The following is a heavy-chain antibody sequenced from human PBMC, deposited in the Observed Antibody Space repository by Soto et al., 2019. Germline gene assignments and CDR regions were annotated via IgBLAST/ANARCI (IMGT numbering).Heavy chain of an antibody. D-gene: IGHD3-22*01. CDR2: ISAYNGNT. J-gene: IGHJ6*02. CDR1: GYTFTSYG. V-gene: IGHV1-18*04. Sequence: QVQLVQSGAEVKKPGASVKVSCKASGYTFTSYGISWVRQAPGQGLEWMGWISAYNGNTNYAQKLQGRVTMTTDTSTSTAYMELRSPRSDDTAVYYCARGSPPYDSSGYSITYSYYGMDVWGQGTTVTVSS. CDR3: ARGSPPYDSSGYSITYSYYGMDV.